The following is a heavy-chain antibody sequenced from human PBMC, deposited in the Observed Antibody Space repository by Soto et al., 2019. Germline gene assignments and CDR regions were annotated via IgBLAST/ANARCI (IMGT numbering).Heavy chain of an antibody. V-gene: IGHV3-13*01. Sequence: EVQLVESGGGLVQPGGSLRLSCAASGFPFSTYDMHWIRQAPGKGLEWVSAIGTIGDTQYPGSVRGRFISSRNNPKESSQLQTDSLTVEVPALYYCVRGLLFGAYGDYFDNWGQGTVVTVPS. CDR3: VRGLLFGAYGDYFDN. CDR2: IGTIGDT. J-gene: IGHJ4*02. D-gene: IGHD5-12*01. CDR1: GFPFSTYD.